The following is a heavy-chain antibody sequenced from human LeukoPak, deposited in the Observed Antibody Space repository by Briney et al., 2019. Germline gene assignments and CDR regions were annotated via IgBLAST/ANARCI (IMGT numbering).Heavy chain of an antibody. CDR1: GFTFGDYS. Sequence: GGSLRLSCTASGFTFGDYSMSWFRQAPGKGLEWVSLIRDKAYGGTTEYDASVKGRFTISRDDSKNLAYLQVNSRKTEDTAVYYCTRDCISTNCFVDYWGEGTLVTVPS. CDR3: TRDCISTNCFVDY. D-gene: IGHD2-2*01. V-gene: IGHV3-49*03. J-gene: IGHJ4*02. CDR2: IRDKAYGGTT.